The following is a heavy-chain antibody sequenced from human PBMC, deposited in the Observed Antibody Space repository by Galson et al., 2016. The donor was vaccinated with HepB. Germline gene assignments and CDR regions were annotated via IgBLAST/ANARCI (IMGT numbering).Heavy chain of an antibody. CDR2: IKSDGITT. CDR1: GLSFSRQW. CDR3: AGDLAYGMDV. Sequence: SLRLSCATSGLSFSRQWMHWVRQAPGKGLVWVSRIKSDGITTSYADSVKGRFTISRDNAKNTVYLQMNCLRAEDTAVYYCAGDLAYGMDVWGQGTTVTVSS. V-gene: IGHV3-74*01. J-gene: IGHJ6*02.